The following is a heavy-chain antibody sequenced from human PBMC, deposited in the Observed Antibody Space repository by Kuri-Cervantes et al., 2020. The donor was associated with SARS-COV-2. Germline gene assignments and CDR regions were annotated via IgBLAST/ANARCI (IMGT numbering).Heavy chain of an antibody. CDR2: IYYSGST. V-gene: IGHV4-31*02. CDR1: GGSISSGGYY. Sequence: SCTVSGGSISSGGYYWSWIRQHPGKGLEWIGYIYYSGSTYYNPSLKSRVTMSIATSKNQFSLRLSSVTAAETTVYYCAREGMVTRSTNWGQGTLVTVSS. CDR3: AREGMVTRSTN. D-gene: IGHD5-18*01. J-gene: IGHJ4*02.